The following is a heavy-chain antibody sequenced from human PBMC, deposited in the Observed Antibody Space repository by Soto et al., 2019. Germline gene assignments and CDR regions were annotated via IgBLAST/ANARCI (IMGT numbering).Heavy chain of an antibody. CDR2: ISGSGGST. Sequence: VGSLRISCAASGFTFMSYAMGWGRQGPGKGLEWVSAISGSGGSTYYADSVKGRFTISRDNSKNTLYLQMNSLRAEDTAVYYCAKDPSVEWLAAPLHWGQGTLVTVSS. D-gene: IGHD3-3*01. CDR1: GFTFMSYA. CDR3: AKDPSVEWLAAPLH. J-gene: IGHJ4*02. V-gene: IGHV3-23*01.